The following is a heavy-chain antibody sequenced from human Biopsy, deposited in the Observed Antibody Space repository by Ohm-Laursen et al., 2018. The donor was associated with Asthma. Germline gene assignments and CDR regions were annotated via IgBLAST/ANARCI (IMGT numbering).Heavy chain of an antibody. Sequence: GSSVKVSCKASGGTFGNYAISWVRQAPGQGLEWMGGLIPVLGTPDHAQMFEGRVTITADESTSTAYMELSSLSSEDTAVHYCARGYSGSDRIVYYYSGLEVWGQGTTVTVSS. CDR1: GGTFGNYA. D-gene: IGHD5-12*01. V-gene: IGHV1-69*01. CDR3: ARGYSGSDRIVYYYSGLEV. CDR2: LIPVLGTP. J-gene: IGHJ6*02.